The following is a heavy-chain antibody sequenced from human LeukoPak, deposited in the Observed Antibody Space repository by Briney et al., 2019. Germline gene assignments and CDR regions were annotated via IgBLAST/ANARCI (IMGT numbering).Heavy chain of an antibody. Sequence: NPSETLSLTCTVSGGSISSSSYYWGWIRQPPGKGLEWIGSIYYSGSTYYNPSLKSRVTISVDTSKNQFSLKLSSVTAADTAVYYCARHRETYYYDSSGLNDAFDIWGQGTMVTVSS. CDR1: GGSISSSSYY. CDR2: IYYSGST. D-gene: IGHD3-22*01. J-gene: IGHJ3*02. CDR3: ARHRETYYYDSSGLNDAFDI. V-gene: IGHV4-39*01.